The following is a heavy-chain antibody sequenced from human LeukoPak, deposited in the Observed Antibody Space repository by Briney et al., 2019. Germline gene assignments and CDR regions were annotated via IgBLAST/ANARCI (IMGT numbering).Heavy chain of an antibody. Sequence: SETLSLTCTVSGGSISSGSYYWSWIRQPAGKGLEWIGRIYTSGSTNYNPSLKSRVTISVDTSKNQFSLKLSSVTAADTAVYYCASQLTGTRGNAFDIWGQGTMVTVSS. CDR3: ASQLTGTRGNAFDI. CDR2: IYTSGST. J-gene: IGHJ3*02. CDR1: GGSISSGSYY. D-gene: IGHD1-1*01. V-gene: IGHV4-61*02.